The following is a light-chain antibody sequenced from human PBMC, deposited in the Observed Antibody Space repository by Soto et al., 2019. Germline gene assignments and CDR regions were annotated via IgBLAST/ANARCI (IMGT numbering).Light chain of an antibody. V-gene: IGKV1-9*01. Sequence: IQLTQSPSSLSASVGDRVTITCRASQGISSFLAWYQQKPGKAPKLLIYGASTLQSGVPSRFSGSGSVTDFTLTIGSLQAEDFATYYCQQLNSFPIPFGPGTKVDIK. CDR3: QQLNSFPIP. CDR2: GAS. CDR1: QGISSF. J-gene: IGKJ3*01.